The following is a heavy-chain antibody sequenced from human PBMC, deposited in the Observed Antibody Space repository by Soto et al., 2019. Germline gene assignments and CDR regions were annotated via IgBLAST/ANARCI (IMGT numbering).Heavy chain of an antibody. V-gene: IGHV4-30-4*01. CDR3: ARAKFYCGRTTCYPCDF. D-gene: IGHD2-2*01. CDR1: GGSISSIDYY. J-gene: IGHJ4*02. CDR2: ISYTGTT. Sequence: PSETLSLTCTVSGGSISSIDYYWSWLRQAPGKGLEWRGYISYTGTTSYNPSLESRLRMSIHRSRNQFSLQVTSVTAPATALYYCARAKFYCGRTTCYPCDFWGQGARVTVSS.